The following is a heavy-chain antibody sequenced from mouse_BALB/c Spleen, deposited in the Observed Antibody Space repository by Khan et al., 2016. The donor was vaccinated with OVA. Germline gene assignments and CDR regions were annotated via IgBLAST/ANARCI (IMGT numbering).Heavy chain of an antibody. Sequence: EVQLQESGPGLVKPSQSLSLTCSVTGYSITSGYNWNWIRQFPGNKLEWMGYISYDGSNNYNPSLKNRISITRETSKNQFFLKLNSVTTEDTATYYCARDYFGNGYFDYWGQGTTLTVSS. CDR2: ISYDGSN. J-gene: IGHJ2*01. CDR1: GYSITSGYN. CDR3: ARDYFGNGYFDY. D-gene: IGHD1-1*01. V-gene: IGHV3-6*02.